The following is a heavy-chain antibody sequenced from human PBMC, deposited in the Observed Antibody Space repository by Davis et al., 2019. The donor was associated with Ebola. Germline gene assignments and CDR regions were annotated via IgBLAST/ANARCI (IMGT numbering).Heavy chain of an antibody. D-gene: IGHD1-14*01. J-gene: IGHJ4*01. V-gene: IGHV1-58*02. CDR2: IVVGSVNT. CDR1: GFTFTSSA. Sequence: AASVKVSCKASGFTFTSSAMQWVRQARGQRLEWIGSIVVGSVNTNYAQKFQGRVTITRDMSTSTSYLDLNNLTFEDTAVYFCAASAGTVGKFDYWGQGSLVTVSS. CDR3: AASAGTVGKFDY.